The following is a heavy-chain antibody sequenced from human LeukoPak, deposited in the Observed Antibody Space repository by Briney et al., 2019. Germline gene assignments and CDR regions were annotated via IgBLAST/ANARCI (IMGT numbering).Heavy chain of an antibody. Sequence: SETLSLTCTVSGGSISSSSYYWGWIRQPPGKGLEWIGSIYYSGSTYYNPSLKSRVTISVDTSKNQFSLKLSSVTAADTAVYYCARGRVLLWFGEPPYNDAFDIWGQGTMVTVSS. V-gene: IGHV4-39*07. J-gene: IGHJ3*02. D-gene: IGHD3-10*01. CDR3: ARGRVLLWFGEPPYNDAFDI. CDR1: GGSISSSSYY. CDR2: IYYSGST.